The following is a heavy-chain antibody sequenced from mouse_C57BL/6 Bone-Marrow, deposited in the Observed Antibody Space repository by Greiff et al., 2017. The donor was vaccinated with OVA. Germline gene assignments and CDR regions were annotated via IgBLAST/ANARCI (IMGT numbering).Heavy chain of an antibody. Sequence: QVQLKESGPGLVQPSQSLSITCTVSGFSLTSYGVHWVRQSPGKGLEWLGVIWRGGSTDYNAAFMSRLSITKDNSKSQVFFKMNSLQADDTAIYYCAKTYFPYLSPAMDYWGQGTSVTVSS. CDR3: AKTYFPYLSPAMDY. V-gene: IGHV2-5*01. CDR1: GFSLTSYG. J-gene: IGHJ4*01. CDR2: IWRGGST. D-gene: IGHD1-1*01.